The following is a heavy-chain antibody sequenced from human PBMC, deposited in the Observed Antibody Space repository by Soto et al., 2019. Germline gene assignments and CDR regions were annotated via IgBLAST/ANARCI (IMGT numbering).Heavy chain of an antibody. CDR2: INPSGGST. D-gene: IGHD6-19*01. CDR3: ARESLAGRVTYGLDV. V-gene: IGHV1-46*01. Sequence: ASVKVSCKASGYTFTSYYMHWVRQAPGQGLEWMGIINPSGGSTSYAQKFQGRVTMTRETYTSTVYMELSSLRSEDTAVYYCARESLAGRVTYGLDVWGQGNMVTVSS. CDR1: GYTFTSYY. J-gene: IGHJ6*02.